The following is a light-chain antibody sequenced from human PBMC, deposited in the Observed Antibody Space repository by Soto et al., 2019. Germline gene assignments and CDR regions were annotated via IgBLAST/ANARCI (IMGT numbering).Light chain of an antibody. CDR3: QQYNTYPYT. J-gene: IGKJ2*01. V-gene: IGKV1-5*03. CDR2: KGS. CDR1: QSIGSW. Sequence: DIQMTQSPSTLSASVGDRVTITCRASQSIGSWLAWYQQKPGKAPNLLIYKGSSLESGVPSRFSGSGSGTEFTLTISSLQPDDFASYYCQQYNTYPYTFGQGTQLEIE.